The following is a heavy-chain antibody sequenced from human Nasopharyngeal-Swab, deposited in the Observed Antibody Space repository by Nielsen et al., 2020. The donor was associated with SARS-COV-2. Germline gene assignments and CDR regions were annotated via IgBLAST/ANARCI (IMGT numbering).Heavy chain of an antibody. Sequence: SETLSLTCAVYGGSFSGYYWSWIRQPPGKGLEWIGELNHSGSTNYNPSLKSRVTISVDTSKNQFSLKLSSVTAADTAVYYCARDRPRRGVIIIRRFDPWGQGTLVTVSS. V-gene: IGHV4-34*01. CDR2: LNHSGST. CDR1: GGSFSGYY. J-gene: IGHJ5*02. D-gene: IGHD3-10*01. CDR3: ARDRPRRGVIIIRRFDP.